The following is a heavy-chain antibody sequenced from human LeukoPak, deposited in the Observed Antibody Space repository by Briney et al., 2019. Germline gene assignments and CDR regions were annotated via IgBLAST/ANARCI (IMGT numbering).Heavy chain of an antibody. CDR1: GFTFSNAW. CDR3: TTGNVVVPAAISG. V-gene: IGHV3-15*01. CDR2: IKSKTDGGTT. D-gene: IGHD2-2*01. Sequence: GGSLRLSCAGSGFTFSNAWMSWVRQAPGKGLEWVGRIKSKTDGGTTDYAAPVKGRFTISRDDSKNTLYLQMNSLKTEDTAVYYCTTGNVVVPAAISGWGQGTLVTVSS. J-gene: IGHJ4*02.